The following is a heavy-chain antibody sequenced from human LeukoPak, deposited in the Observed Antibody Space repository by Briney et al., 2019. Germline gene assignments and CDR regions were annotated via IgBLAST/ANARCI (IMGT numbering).Heavy chain of an antibody. J-gene: IGHJ4*02. V-gene: IGHV2-5*02. CDR3: AHRTMTTVVTQRVGIWNY. CDR2: IYWDDDK. D-gene: IGHD4-23*01. Sequence: SGPTLVNPTQTLTLTCTFSGFSLSTSGVGVGWIRQPPGKALEWLALIYWDDDKRYSPSLKSRLTITKDTSKNQVVLTMTNMDPVDTATYYCAHRTMTTVVTQRVGIWNYWGQGTLVTVSS. CDR1: GFSLSTSGVG.